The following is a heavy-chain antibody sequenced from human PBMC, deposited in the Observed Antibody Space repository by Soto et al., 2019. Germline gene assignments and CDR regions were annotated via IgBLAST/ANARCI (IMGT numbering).Heavy chain of an antibody. CDR1: GFTFSSYE. D-gene: IGHD6-19*01. V-gene: IGHV3-48*03. CDR3: GRGLYSCGGGYFDY. CDR2: ISSSGSTI. Sequence: EVQLVESGGGLVQPGGSLRLSCAASGFTFSSYEMNWVRQAPGKGLEWVSYISSSGSTIYYADSVKGRFTISRDNAKNLRDLQMNGLRAEDTAVYDCGRGLYSCGGGYFDYWGQETLVTASS. J-gene: IGHJ4*02.